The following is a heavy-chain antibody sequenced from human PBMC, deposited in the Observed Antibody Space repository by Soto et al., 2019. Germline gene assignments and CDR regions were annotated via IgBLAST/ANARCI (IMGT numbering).Heavy chain of an antibody. D-gene: IGHD5-12*01. Sequence: QVQLQESGPGLVKPSQTLSLTCTVSGGSISSGGYYWSWLRQHPGKGLEWIGYIYYSGSTYYNPSLKSRVTISVDTSKNQFSLKLSSVTAADTAVYYCARERDGYNRRFDYWGQGTLVTVSS. CDR2: IYYSGST. V-gene: IGHV4-31*03. CDR3: ARERDGYNRRFDY. J-gene: IGHJ4*02. CDR1: GGSISSGGYY.